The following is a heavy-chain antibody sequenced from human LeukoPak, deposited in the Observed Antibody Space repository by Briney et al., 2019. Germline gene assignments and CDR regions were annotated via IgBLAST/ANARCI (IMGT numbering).Heavy chain of an antibody. CDR1: GFTFSTYW. J-gene: IGHJ5*02. CDR2: ISYDGSNK. D-gene: IGHD6-13*01. CDR3: ARDSSSCYRNWFDP. V-gene: IGHV3-30-3*01. Sequence: GGSLRLSCVASGFTFSTYWMTWVRQAPGKGLEWVAVISYDGSNKYYADSVKGRFTISRDNSKNTLYLQMNSLRAEDTAVYYCARDSSSCYRNWFDPWGQGTLVTVSS.